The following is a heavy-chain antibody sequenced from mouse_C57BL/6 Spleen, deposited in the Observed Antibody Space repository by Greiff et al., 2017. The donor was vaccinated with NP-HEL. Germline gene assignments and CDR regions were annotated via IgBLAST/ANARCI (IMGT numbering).Heavy chain of an antibody. CDR1: GYTFTSYW. CDR3: ARDRSYWYFDV. J-gene: IGHJ1*03. Sequence: QVHVKQPGAELVKPGASVKLSCKASGYTFTSYWMHWVKQRPGQGLEWIGMIHPNSGSTNYNEKFKSKATLTVDKSSSTAYMQLSSLTSEDSAVYYCARDRSYWYFDVWGTGTTVTVSS. CDR2: IHPNSGST. V-gene: IGHV1-64*01.